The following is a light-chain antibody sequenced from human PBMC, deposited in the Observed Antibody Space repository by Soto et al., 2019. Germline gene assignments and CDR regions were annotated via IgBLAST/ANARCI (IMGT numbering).Light chain of an antibody. V-gene: IGLV2-14*01. CDR3: SSYTSSTTLSI. CDR1: SSDIGGYNY. CDR2: DVT. Sequence: QSALTQPASVSGSPGQSITISCTGTSSDIGGYNYVSWYQQHPGNAPKLIIYDVTNRPSGVSNRFSGSKSGDTASLTISGLLAEDEADYYFSSYTSSTTLSIFGGGTKLTVL. J-gene: IGLJ2*01.